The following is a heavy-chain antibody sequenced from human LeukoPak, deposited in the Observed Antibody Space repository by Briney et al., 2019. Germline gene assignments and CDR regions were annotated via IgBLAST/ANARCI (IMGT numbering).Heavy chain of an antibody. J-gene: IGHJ4*02. D-gene: IGHD6-13*01. CDR2: INQDGSEK. V-gene: IGHV3-7*01. Sequence: GGSLRLSCAASGFTFSTYWMGWVRQVPGKGLGWVANINQDGSEKYYVDSVKGRFTISRDNAKNSLYVQMNSLRAEDTALYYCARVKDIAAAGTFDYWGQGTLVTVSS. CDR1: GFTFSTYW. CDR3: ARVKDIAAAGTFDY.